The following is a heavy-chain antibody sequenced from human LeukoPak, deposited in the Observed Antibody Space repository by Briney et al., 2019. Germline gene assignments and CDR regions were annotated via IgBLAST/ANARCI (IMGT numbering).Heavy chain of an antibody. D-gene: IGHD2-2*01. CDR2: ISSGSSYI. CDR1: GFSFSSYS. CDR3: ARVRGLSSTGVGAFEI. V-gene: IGHV3-21*01. J-gene: IGHJ3*02. Sequence: GGSLRLSCVASGFSFSSYSMSWVRQAPGKGLEWVGSISSGSSYIYYAESVKGRFTISRDNAKNSLYLQMNRLRAEDTAVYYCARVRGLSSTGVGAFEIWGQGTMVTVSS.